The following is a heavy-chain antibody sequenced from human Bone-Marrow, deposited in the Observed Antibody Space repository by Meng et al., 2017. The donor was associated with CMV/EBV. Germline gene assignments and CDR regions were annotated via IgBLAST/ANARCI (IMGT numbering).Heavy chain of an antibody. Sequence: ASVKVSCKASGYTFTSYYMHWVRQAPGQGLEWMGIINPSGGSTSHAQKFQGRVTMTRDTSTSTVYMELSSLRSEDTAVYYCARDLTIFGVVTRTDYWGQGTLVTVSS. V-gene: IGHV1-46*01. CDR1: GYTFTSYY. CDR2: INPSGGST. J-gene: IGHJ4*02. CDR3: ARDLTIFGVVTRTDY. D-gene: IGHD3-3*01.